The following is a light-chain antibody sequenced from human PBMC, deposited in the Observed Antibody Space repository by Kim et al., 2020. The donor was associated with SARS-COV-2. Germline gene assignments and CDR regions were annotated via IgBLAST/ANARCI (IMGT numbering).Light chain of an antibody. V-gene: IGLV1-47*01. CDR3: SAWDNSLSGAV. Sequence: GQGVTTSLTGSSSNFGGNSVDWYQQLPGTAPNHHMYKNNRRPSWVPDRCSGSKSGTSATLAISGLRSADEADHYCSAWDNSLSGAVFGGGTQLTVL. CDR1: SSNFGGNS. CDR2: KNN. J-gene: IGLJ3*02.